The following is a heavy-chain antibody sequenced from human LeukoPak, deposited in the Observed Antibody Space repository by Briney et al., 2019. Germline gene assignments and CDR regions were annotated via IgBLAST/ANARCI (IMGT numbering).Heavy chain of an antibody. CDR1: GGSVFIGGYY. J-gene: IGHJ4*02. Sequence: SQTLSLTCTVSGGSVFIGGYYWSWIRQHPGKGLEGIGYIYYSGSTYYNPSLKSRVTISIDTSKNQFSLKLSSVTAADTAVYYCARDPRGNSYGLGYFDYWGQGILVTVSS. V-gene: IGHV4-31*03. CDR2: IYYSGST. D-gene: IGHD5-18*01. CDR3: ARDPRGNSYGLGYFDY.